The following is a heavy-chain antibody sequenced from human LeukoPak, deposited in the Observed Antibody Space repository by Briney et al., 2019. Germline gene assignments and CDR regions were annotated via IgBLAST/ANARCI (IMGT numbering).Heavy chain of an antibody. Sequence: SETQSLTCTVSGASISNYYWAWIRQPAGKGLEWIGRIFTNGNTDFNPSLKSRITISVDTSKNQFSLKLSSVTAADTAVYYCARDVRDGYNLEYYFDYWGQGTLVTVSS. CDR1: GASISNYY. D-gene: IGHD5-24*01. CDR2: IFTNGNT. V-gene: IGHV4-4*07. CDR3: ARDVRDGYNLEYYFDY. J-gene: IGHJ4*02.